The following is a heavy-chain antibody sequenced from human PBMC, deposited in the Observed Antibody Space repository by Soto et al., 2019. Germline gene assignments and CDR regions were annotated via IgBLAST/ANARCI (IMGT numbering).Heavy chain of an antibody. CDR2: IYDSGSN. J-gene: IGHJ4*02. CDR3: ARRYGSCFDY. D-gene: IGHD1-26*01. V-gene: IGHV4-59*01. CDR1: GGSISSYY. Sequence: QVQLQESGPGLVKPSETLSLTCTVSGGSISSYYWSWIRQPPGKGLEWIGYIYDSGSNNYNPALKSRFTLSEDTSKNQYSLKMISVTAADTALYYCARRYGSCFDYWGQGTLVTVSS.